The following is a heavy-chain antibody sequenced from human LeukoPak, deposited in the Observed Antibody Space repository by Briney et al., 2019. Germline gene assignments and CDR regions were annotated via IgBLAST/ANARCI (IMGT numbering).Heavy chain of an antibody. CDR1: GYTFTSYG. J-gene: IGHJ4*02. Sequence: ASVKVSCKASGYTFTSYGISWVRQAPGQGLEWIGWISAYNGNTNYAQKLQGRVTMTTDTSTSTAYMELRSLRSDDTAVYYCARGTADYYGSGSYSVDYWGQGTLVTVSS. CDR2: ISAYNGNT. V-gene: IGHV1-18*01. D-gene: IGHD3-10*01. CDR3: ARGTADYYGSGSYSVDY.